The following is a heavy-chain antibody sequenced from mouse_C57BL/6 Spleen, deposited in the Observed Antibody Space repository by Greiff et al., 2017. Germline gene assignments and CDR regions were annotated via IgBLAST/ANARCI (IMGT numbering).Heavy chain of an antibody. V-gene: IGHV2-9-1*01. Sequence: VQVVESGPGLVAPSQSLSITCTVSGFSLTSYAISWVRQPPGKGLEWLGVIWTGGGTNYNSALQSRLSISKDNSKSQVFLKMNSLQTDDTARYYCARPQYYGSSYYAMDYWGQGTSVTVSS. J-gene: IGHJ4*01. CDR1: GFSLTSYA. D-gene: IGHD1-1*01. CDR3: ARPQYYGSSYYAMDY. CDR2: IWTGGGT.